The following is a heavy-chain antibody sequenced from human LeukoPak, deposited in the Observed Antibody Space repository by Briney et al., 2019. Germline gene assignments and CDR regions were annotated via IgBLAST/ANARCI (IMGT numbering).Heavy chain of an antibody. V-gene: IGHV3-7*01. J-gene: IGHJ4*02. CDR3: ASLSQRYCNDYAWDC. CDR1: GFTFIANW. Sequence: PGGSLRLSCAASGFTFIANWTSGGPQVPGKGRGWGGNIKQVVMVKDTVDSVKGRFTISRDNAKNSLFLQMNSLRAEDTAVYYCASLSQRYCNDYAWDCWGQGTLVTVSS. D-gene: IGHD4/OR15-4a*01. CDR2: IKQVVMVK.